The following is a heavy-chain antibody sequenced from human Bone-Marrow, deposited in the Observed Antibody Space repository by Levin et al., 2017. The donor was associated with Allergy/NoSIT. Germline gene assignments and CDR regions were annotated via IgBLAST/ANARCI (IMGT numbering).Heavy chain of an antibody. CDR1: GFAFSKSW. J-gene: IGHJ4*02. Sequence: PGGSLRLSCAASGFAFSKSWVNWVRQAPGKGLEWVANIKKDGSEKYYVASVKGRFTISRDNAKNSMFLAMSSLRVEDTAVYYCASSSITVAGTGGFDYWGQGTLVTVSS. V-gene: IGHV3-7*01. D-gene: IGHD6-19*01. CDR3: ASSSITVAGTGGFDY. CDR2: IKKDGSEK.